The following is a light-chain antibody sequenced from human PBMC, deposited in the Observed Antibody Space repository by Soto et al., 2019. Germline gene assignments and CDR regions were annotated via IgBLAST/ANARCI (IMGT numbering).Light chain of an antibody. V-gene: IGKV3-20*01. CDR3: HQCDTSHFT. CDR2: GAS. Sequence: EIVLTQSPGTLSLSPGERATLSCRASQTVSSSYLAWYQQKPGQAPRLLIYGASSRATGIPDRFSGSGSGTDFTLTISRLEPEDFAVFYCHQCDTSHFTFGGGTKVEIK. J-gene: IGKJ4*01. CDR1: QTVSSSY.